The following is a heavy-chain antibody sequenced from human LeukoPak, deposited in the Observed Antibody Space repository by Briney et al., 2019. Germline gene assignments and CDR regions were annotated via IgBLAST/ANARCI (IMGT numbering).Heavy chain of an antibody. CDR2: INPNSGGT. D-gene: IGHD3-10*01. CDR1: GYSFTGYY. CDR3: ATEITMVRGVIIPSFDY. J-gene: IGHJ4*02. Sequence: ASVKVSCKASGYSFTGYYMHWVRQAPGQGPEWMGWINPNSGGTNYAQKFQGRVTMTRDTSISTAYMELSRLRSDDTAVYYCATEITMVRGVIIPSFDYWGQGTLVTVSS. V-gene: IGHV1-2*02.